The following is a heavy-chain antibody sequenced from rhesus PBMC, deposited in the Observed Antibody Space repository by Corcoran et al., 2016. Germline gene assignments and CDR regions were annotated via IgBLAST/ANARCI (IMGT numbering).Heavy chain of an antibody. D-gene: IGHD4-17*01. J-gene: IGHJ5-1*01. CDR2: MGGSEGAT. V-gene: IGHV4-127*01. CDR1: GYSIRSGYG. CDR3: VRHPEHANFEYRFPV. Sequence: QGQLQESGPGLVKPSETLSLICRVSGYSIRSGYGWSCIRQPPGRGLEWIGYMGGSEGATNNNPSLKGRVTISNDTTKNQFSLKLTSVVAADTAVYYCVRHPEHANFEYRFPVWGAGVLVTVSS.